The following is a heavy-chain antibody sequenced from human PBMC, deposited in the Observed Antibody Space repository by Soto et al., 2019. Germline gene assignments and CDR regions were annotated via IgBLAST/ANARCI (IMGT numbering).Heavy chain of an antibody. Sequence: GGSLRLSCAASGFTFSSYSMNWVRQAPGKGLEWVSYISSSSSTTFYADSVKGRFTISRHNSKNTLYLQMNSLRAEDTAVYYCAREGGYYHYFDYWGQGALVTVSS. J-gene: IGHJ4*02. CDR3: AREGGYYHYFDY. D-gene: IGHD1-26*01. CDR2: ISSSSSTT. V-gene: IGHV3-48*01. CDR1: GFTFSSYS.